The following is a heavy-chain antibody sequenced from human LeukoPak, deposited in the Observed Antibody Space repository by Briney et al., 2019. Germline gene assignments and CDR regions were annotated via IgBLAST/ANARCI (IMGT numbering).Heavy chain of an antibody. CDR2: MRYSGSDK. CDR1: GFTFSSYG. J-gene: IGHJ4*02. Sequence: PGVSLRLSCAASGFTFSSYGMHWVRQAPGKGLEWVAFMRYSGSDKYYGDSVKGRITISRDNSKNTLYLQMNSLRAEDTAVYYCALRSHHCSSTTCRLPFDYWGQGTLVTVSS. D-gene: IGHD2-2*01. V-gene: IGHV3-30*02. CDR3: ALRSHHCSSTTCRLPFDY.